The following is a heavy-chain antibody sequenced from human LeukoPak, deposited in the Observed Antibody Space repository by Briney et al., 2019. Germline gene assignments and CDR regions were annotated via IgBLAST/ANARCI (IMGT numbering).Heavy chain of an antibody. J-gene: IGHJ4*02. CDR2: ISGSGTTT. CDR3: AKGGISTTGNDY. D-gene: IGHD1-1*01. Sequence: GGSLRLSCAASGLTFSNYYMSWVRQAPGKGLEWVSAISGSGTTTYFADSVKGRFTISRDNSKNTLYLQMDSLSAEDTAVYYCAKGGISTTGNDYWGQGTLVTVSS. CDR1: GLTFSNYY. V-gene: IGHV3-23*01.